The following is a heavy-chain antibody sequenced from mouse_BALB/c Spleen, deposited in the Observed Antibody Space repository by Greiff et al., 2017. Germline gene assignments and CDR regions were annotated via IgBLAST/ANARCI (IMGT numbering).Heavy chain of an antibody. V-gene: IGHV5-6-4*01. CDR2: ISSGGSYT. CDR1: GFTFSSYT. J-gene: IGHJ4*01. Sequence: EVQLVESGGGLVKPGGSLKLSCAASGFTFSSYTMSWVRQTPEKRLEWVATISSGGSYTYYPDSVKGRFTISRDNAKNTLYLQMSSLKSEDTAMYYCTRENWDDAMDYWGQGTSVTVSS. D-gene: IGHD4-1*01. CDR3: TRENWDDAMDY.